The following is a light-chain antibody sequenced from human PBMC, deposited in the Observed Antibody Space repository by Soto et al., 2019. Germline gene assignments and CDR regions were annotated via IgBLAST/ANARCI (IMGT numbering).Light chain of an antibody. CDR3: ATWDDDLYTPI. CDR2: NNN. CDR1: SSNIESNW. J-gene: IGLJ2*01. Sequence: QAVVTQAPSVSGTPGQRVTISCSGSSSNIESNWVYWYQQLPGTAPKLLIYNNNQRPSGVPDRFFGSKSGTSASLAITGLRSDDEADYYCATWDDDLYTPIIGGGTKLTVL. V-gene: IGLV1-47*02.